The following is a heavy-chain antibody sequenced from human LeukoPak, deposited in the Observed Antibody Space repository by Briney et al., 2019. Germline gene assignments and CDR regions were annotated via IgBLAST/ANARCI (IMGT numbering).Heavy chain of an antibody. V-gene: IGHV4-61*02. J-gene: IGHJ5*02. Sequence: SETLSLTCTVSGGSISSGSYYWSWIRQPAGKGLEWIVRIYTSGSTDYNPSLKSRVTISVDTSKNQFSLKLSSVTAADTAVYYCARAGYGGSSEVVWFDPWGQGTLVTVSS. CDR1: GGSISSGSYY. D-gene: IGHD4-23*01. CDR3: ARAGYGGSSEVVWFDP. CDR2: IYTSGST.